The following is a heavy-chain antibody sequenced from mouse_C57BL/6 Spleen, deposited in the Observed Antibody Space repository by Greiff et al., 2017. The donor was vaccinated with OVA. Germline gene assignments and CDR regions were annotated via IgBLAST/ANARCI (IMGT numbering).Heavy chain of an antibody. CDR2: IDPSASYT. CDR1: GYTFTSYW. V-gene: IGHV1-59*01. Sequence: VQLQQPGAELVRPGPSVKLSCKASGYTFTSYWMHWVKQRPGQGLEWIGVIDPSASYTNYNQKFKGKATLTVDTSSSTAYMQLSSLTSEDSAVYYCARETYGGQGTSVTVSS. J-gene: IGHJ4*01. CDR3: ARETY.